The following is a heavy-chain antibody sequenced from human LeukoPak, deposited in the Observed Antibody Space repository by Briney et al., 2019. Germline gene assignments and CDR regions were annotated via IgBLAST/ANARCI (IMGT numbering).Heavy chain of an antibody. J-gene: IGHJ6*03. CDR3: ARDYTSSPKYYYYYYYMDV. V-gene: IGHV1-2*02. CDR2: INPNSGGT. D-gene: IGHD3-16*01. CDR1: GYTFTDYY. Sequence: ASVKVSCKASGYTFTDYYIHWVRQAPGQGLEWMGWINPNSGGTNYAQNFQGRVTMTRDTSISTAYMELSRLRSDDTAVYYCARDYTSSPKYYYYYYYMDVWGKGTTVTVSS.